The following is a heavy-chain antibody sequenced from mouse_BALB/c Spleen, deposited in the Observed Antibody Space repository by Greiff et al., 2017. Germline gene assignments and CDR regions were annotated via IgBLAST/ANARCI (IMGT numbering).Heavy chain of an antibody. J-gene: IGHJ4*01. CDR2: INPSNGRT. D-gene: IGHD1-3*01. V-gene: IGHV1S81*02. CDR1: GYTFTSYW. Sequence: QVQLQQSGAELVKPGASVKLSCKASGYTFTSYWMHWVKQRPGQGLEWIGEINPSNGRTNYNEKFKSKATLTVDKSSSTAYMQLSSLTSEDSAVYYYASITTRSSKDYWGQGTTVTVSS. CDR3: ASITTRSSKDY.